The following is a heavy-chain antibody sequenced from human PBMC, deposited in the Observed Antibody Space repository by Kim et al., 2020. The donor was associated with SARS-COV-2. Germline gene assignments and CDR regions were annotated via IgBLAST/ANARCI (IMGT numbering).Heavy chain of an antibody. D-gene: IGHD3-10*01. CDR2: IYPGDSDT. Sequence: GESLKISCKGSGYSFTSYWIGWVRQMPGKGLEWMGIIYPGDSDTRYSPSFQGQVTISADKSTSTTYLQWSSLKASDTAMYYCARQPLITMVRGVINWFDPWGQGTLVTVSS. CDR1: GYSFTSYW. CDR3: ARQPLITMVRGVINWFDP. J-gene: IGHJ5*02. V-gene: IGHV5-51*01.